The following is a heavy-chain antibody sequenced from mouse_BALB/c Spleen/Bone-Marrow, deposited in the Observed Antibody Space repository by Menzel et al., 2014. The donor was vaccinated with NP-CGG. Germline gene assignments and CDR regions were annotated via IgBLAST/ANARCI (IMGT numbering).Heavy chain of an antibody. CDR2: IYPGNVNT. Sequence: VKLVESGPELVKPGASVRISCKASGYTFTSYYIHWVKQRPGQGLEWIGWIYPGNVNTKYNEKFKGKATLTADKSSSAANMQLSSLTYGDSGVYFCAKAPGGSPAWFAYWGQGTLVTVSA. CDR3: AKAPGGSPAWFAY. J-gene: IGHJ3*01. V-gene: IGHV1S56*01. D-gene: IGHD1-1*02. CDR1: GYTFTSYY.